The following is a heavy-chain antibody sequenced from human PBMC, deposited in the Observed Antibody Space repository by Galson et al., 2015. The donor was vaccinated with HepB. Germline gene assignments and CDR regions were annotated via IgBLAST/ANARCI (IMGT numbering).Heavy chain of an antibody. CDR1: GFTVSSNY. Sequence: SLRLSCAASGFTVSSNYMSWVRQAPGKGLEWVSVIYSGGSTYYADSVKGRFTISRDNSKNTLYLQMNSLRAEDTAVYYCARADSSFDAFDIWGQGTMVTVSS. J-gene: IGHJ3*02. D-gene: IGHD2-2*01. V-gene: IGHV3-53*01. CDR2: IYSGGST. CDR3: ARADSSFDAFDI.